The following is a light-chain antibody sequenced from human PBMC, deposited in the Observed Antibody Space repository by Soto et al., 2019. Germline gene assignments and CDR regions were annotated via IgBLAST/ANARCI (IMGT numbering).Light chain of an antibody. V-gene: IGKV1-5*01. CDR1: QTISDF. J-gene: IGKJ1*01. Sequence: DIQMTQSPSTLSASVGDRVTITCRASQTISDFLAWYQHKPGEAPKLLIAEASRLESGVPSRFSGGGSGTEFPLTISRLQPDDVATYYCQHYISFPWTFGQGTKVEI. CDR2: EAS. CDR3: QHYISFPWT.